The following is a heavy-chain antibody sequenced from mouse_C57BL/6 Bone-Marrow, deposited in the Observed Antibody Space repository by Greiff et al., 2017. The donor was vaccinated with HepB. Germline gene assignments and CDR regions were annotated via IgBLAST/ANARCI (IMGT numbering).Heavy chain of an antibody. CDR1: GYTFTNYW. CDR3: ASGGYGAMDY. V-gene: IGHV1-63*01. Sequence: QVQLQQSGAELVRPGTSVKMSCKASGYTFTNYWIGWAKQRPGHGLEWIGDIYPGGGYTNYNEKFKGKATLTADKSSSTAYMQFSSLTSEDSAIYYCASGGYGAMDYWGQGTSVTVSS. D-gene: IGHD2-2*01. J-gene: IGHJ4*01. CDR2: IYPGGGYT.